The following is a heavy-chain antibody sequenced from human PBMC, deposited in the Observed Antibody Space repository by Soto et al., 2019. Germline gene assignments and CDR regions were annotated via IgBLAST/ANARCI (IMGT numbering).Heavy chain of an antibody. V-gene: IGHV4-34*01. Sequence: SETLSLTCAVYGGSFSGYYWSWIRQPPGKGLEWIGEINHSGSTNYNPSLKSRVTISVDTSKNQFSLKLSSVTAADTAVYYCARTLGYYPNENWFDPWGQGTLVTVSS. CDR3: ARTLGYYPNENWFDP. J-gene: IGHJ5*02. D-gene: IGHD3-22*01. CDR1: GGSFSGYY. CDR2: INHSGST.